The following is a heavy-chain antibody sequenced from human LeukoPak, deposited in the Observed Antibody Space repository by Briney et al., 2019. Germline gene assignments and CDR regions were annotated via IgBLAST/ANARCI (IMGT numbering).Heavy chain of an antibody. Sequence: GGSLRLSCAASGFTFSSYEMNWVRQAPGKGLEWVSYISSSGSTIYYADSVKGRFTISRDNSKNTLYLQMNSLRAEDTAVYYCAKDRAGGDYWGQGTLVTVSS. V-gene: IGHV3-48*03. J-gene: IGHJ4*02. CDR2: ISSSGSTI. D-gene: IGHD3-16*01. CDR3: AKDRAGGDY. CDR1: GFTFSSYE.